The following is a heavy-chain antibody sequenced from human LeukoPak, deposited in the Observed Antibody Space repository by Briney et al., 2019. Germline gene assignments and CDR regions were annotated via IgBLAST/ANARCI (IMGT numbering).Heavy chain of an antibody. CDR1: GASISGYW. J-gene: IGHJ4*02. CDR2: IKQDGSEK. V-gene: IGHV3-7*01. CDR3: AREYLKTEDY. Sequence: ETLSLTCDVSGASISGYWWSWIRQPAGKGLEWVANIKQDGSEKYYVDSVKGRFTISRDNAKNSLYLQMNSLRAEDTAVYYCAREYLKTEDYWGQGTLVTVSS.